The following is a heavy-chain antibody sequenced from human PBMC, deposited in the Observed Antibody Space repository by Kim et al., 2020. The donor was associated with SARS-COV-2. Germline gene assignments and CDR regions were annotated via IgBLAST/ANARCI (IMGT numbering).Heavy chain of an antibody. Sequence: GGSLRLSCAASGFTFDDYAMHWVRQAPGKGLEWVSGISWNSGSIGYADSVKGRFTISRDNAKNSLYLQMNSLRAEDTALYYCATTTRHSSSWLFDYWGQGTLVTVSS. CDR2: ISWNSGSI. CDR3: ATTTRHSSSWLFDY. J-gene: IGHJ4*02. D-gene: IGHD6-13*01. V-gene: IGHV3-9*01. CDR1: GFTFDDYA.